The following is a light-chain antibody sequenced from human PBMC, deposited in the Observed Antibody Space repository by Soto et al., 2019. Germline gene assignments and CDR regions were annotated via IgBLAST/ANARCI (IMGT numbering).Light chain of an antibody. Sequence: DIQLTQSPSFLSASVGDRVTITCRASQGISSYLAWYQQKPGKAPKLLIYAASTLQSGVPSRYSGSGSGTEFTLTISSPQPEDFATYYCQQLNSYPSITFGQGTRLDIK. CDR1: QGISSY. CDR2: AAS. J-gene: IGKJ5*01. V-gene: IGKV1-9*01. CDR3: QQLNSYPSIT.